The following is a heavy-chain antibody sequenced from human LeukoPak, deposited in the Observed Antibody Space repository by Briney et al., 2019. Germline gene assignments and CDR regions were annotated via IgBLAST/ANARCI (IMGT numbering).Heavy chain of an antibody. CDR3: ARESLAASWFDP. CDR1: GGSISSSSYY. V-gene: IGHV4-39*07. J-gene: IGHJ5*02. CDR2: IYYSGST. Sequence: PSETLSLTCTVSGGSISSSSYYWGWIRQPPGKGLEWIGSIYYSGSTYYNPSLKSRVTISVDTSKNQFSLKLSSVTAADTAVYYCARESLAASWFDPWGQGTLVTVSS. D-gene: IGHD6-25*01.